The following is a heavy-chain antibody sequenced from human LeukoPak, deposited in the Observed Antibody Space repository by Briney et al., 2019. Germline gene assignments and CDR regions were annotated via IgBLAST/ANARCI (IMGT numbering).Heavy chain of an antibody. Sequence: ASVKVSCKASGYTFTSHDINWVRQATGQGLEWMGWMNPNSGNTGYAQKFQGRVTMTRNTSISTAYMELRSLRSDDTAVYYCARADMITFGGIITNWGQGTLVTVSS. CDR3: ARADMITFGGIITN. V-gene: IGHV1-8*01. J-gene: IGHJ4*02. CDR1: GYTFTSHD. CDR2: MNPNSGNT. D-gene: IGHD3-16*02.